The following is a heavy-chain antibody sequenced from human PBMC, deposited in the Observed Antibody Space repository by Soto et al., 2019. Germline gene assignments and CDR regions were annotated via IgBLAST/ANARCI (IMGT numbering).Heavy chain of an antibody. J-gene: IGHJ4*02. CDR2: IIPIFGTA. D-gene: IGHD5-12*01. CDR1: GGTFSSYA. CDR3: ARDDGYSGYFYY. V-gene: IGHV1-69*13. Sequence: GASVKVSCKASGGTFSSYAISWVRQAPGQGLEWVGGIIPIFGTANYAQKFQGRVTITADESTSTAYMELSSLRSEDTAVYYCARDDGYSGYFYYWGQGTLVTVSS.